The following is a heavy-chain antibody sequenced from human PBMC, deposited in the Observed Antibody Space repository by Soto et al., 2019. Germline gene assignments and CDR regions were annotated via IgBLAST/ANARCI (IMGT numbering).Heavy chain of an antibody. V-gene: IGHV1-69*13. CDR3: ARDRRYYYYGMDV. CDR2: IIPIFGTA. Sequence: VKVSCKASGGTFSSYAISWVRQAPGQGLEWMGGIIPIFGTANYAQKFQGRVTITADESTSTAYMELSSLRSEDTAVYYCARDRRYYYYGMDVWGQGTTVTVSS. CDR1: GGTFSSYA. J-gene: IGHJ6*02.